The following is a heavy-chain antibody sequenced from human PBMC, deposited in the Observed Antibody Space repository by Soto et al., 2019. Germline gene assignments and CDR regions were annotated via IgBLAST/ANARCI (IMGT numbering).Heavy chain of an antibody. CDR3: AREEFEAGRGHFGC. V-gene: IGHV3-30-3*01. CDR1: GFTFGTSA. J-gene: IGHJ4*02. Sequence: QVQVVESGGGVVQPGGSLRLSCAASGFTFGTSAMHWVRQAPGKGLEWMAMISYGGNNKYYADSVKGRFTISRDISESTLYLQMNSLRTEDTAVYYCAREEFEAGRGHFGCWGQGTVVSVSS. CDR2: ISYGGNNK. D-gene: IGHD6-13*01.